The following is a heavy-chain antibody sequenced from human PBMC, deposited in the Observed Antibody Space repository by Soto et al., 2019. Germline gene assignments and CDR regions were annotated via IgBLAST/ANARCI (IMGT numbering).Heavy chain of an antibody. D-gene: IGHD3-22*01. Sequence: ASVKVSCKVSGYTLTELSMHWVRQAPGKGLEWMGGFDPEDGETIYAQKFQGRVTMTEDTSTDTAYMELSSLRSEDTAVYYCATLGNYYDSSGYFDYWGQGTLVTVSS. V-gene: IGHV1-24*01. CDR1: GYTLTELS. J-gene: IGHJ4*02. CDR3: ATLGNYYDSSGYFDY. CDR2: FDPEDGET.